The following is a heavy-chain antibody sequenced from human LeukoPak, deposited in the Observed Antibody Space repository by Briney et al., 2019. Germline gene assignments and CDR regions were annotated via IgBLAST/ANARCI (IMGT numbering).Heavy chain of an antibody. V-gene: IGHV3-23*01. CDR1: GFTFSSYA. J-gene: IGHJ4*02. CDR2: ISGSGGST. CDR3: VKDSSHWGLGSFDY. D-gene: IGHD7-27*01. Sequence: GGSLRLSCAASGFTFSSYAMSWVRQAPGKGLEWVSAISGSGGSTYYADSVKGRFTISRDNSKNTLYLQMNSLRAEDTAVYYCVKDSSHWGLGSFDYWGQGTLVTVSS.